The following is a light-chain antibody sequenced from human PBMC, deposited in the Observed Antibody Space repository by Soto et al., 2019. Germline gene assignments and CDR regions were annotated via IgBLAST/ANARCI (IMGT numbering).Light chain of an antibody. CDR2: GAS. CDR1: QSVSGSY. CDR3: QQYGRPPYT. J-gene: IGKJ2*01. Sequence: EIVLTQYPGTLSLSPGESATLSCRASQSVSGSYLAWYQQKPGQAPRLLIFGASTRATGIPDRFSGSGSGTDFTLNISRLEPEDFAVYYCQQYGRPPYTFGQGTKLEIK. V-gene: IGKV3-20*01.